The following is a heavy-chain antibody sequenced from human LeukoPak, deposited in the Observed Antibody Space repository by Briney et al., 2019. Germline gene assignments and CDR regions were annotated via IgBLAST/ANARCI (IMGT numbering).Heavy chain of an antibody. D-gene: IGHD3-3*01. J-gene: IGHJ5*02. Sequence: SETLSLTCTVSGGSISSYYWSWIRQPPGKGLEWIGYIYYSGSTNYNPSLKSRVTISVDTSKNQFSLKLSSVTAADTAVYYCARVRRITIFGVVTNKVFGFDPWGQGTLVTVSS. V-gene: IGHV4-59*12. CDR1: GGSISSYY. CDR3: ARVRRITIFGVVTNKVFGFDP. CDR2: IYYSGST.